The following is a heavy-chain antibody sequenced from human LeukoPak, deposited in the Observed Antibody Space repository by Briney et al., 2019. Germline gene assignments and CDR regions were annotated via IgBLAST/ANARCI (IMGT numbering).Heavy chain of an antibody. V-gene: IGHV3-11*01. CDR1: GFIFSDYY. CDR2: ITTNGAST. CDR3: ARVGLDNTGWHISWFDP. J-gene: IGHJ5*02. D-gene: IGHD6-19*01. Sequence: GGSLRLSCAASGFIFSDYYMTWIRQAPGKGLEWISYITTNGASTYYATSVKGRFTISRDNAQNSLFLQMNSLRAEDTAIYYCARVGLDNTGWHISWFDPWGQGTLVTVSS.